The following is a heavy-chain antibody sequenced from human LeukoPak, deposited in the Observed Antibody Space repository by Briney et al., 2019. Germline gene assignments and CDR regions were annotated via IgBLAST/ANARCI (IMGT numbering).Heavy chain of an antibody. CDR3: ARPSSGPHDAFDI. Sequence: SETLSLTCTVSGGSISSGDYYWSWIRQPPGKGLEWIGYIYYSGSTNYNPSLKSRVTISVDTSKNQFSLKLSSVTAADTAVYYCARPSSGPHDAFDIWGQGTMVTVSS. D-gene: IGHD3-22*01. J-gene: IGHJ3*02. V-gene: IGHV4-30-4*01. CDR2: IYYSGST. CDR1: GGSISSGDYY.